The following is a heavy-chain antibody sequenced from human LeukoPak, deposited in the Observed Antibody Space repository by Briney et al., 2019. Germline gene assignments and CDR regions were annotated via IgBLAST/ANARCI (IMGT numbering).Heavy chain of an antibody. Sequence: ASGKVSCKPSGATFSRSAISWVRQAPGHGLKWMGRIIPIFGIANYAQTFPGRVTITADKSTTTASMEPRSLKFEDTAIYYCARERLNGRFGEATKPTWFDPWGQGTLVTVSS. D-gene: IGHD3-10*01. V-gene: IGHV1-69*04. CDR3: ARERLNGRFGEATKPTWFDP. CDR2: IIPIFGIA. CDR1: GATFSRSA. J-gene: IGHJ5*02.